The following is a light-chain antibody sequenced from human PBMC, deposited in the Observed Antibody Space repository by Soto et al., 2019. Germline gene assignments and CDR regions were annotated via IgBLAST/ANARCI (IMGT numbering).Light chain of an antibody. Sequence: QSVLTQPASVSGSPGQSVTISCTGTSGDIGRYKFVSWFQQHPGKAPKLLIYSNSQRPSGVPVRFSGSKSGTSASLAISGLQSEDEADYYCAAWDDSLYVFGTGTKLTVL. J-gene: IGLJ1*01. CDR3: AAWDDSLYV. CDR2: SNS. CDR1: SGDIGRYKF. V-gene: IGLV1-44*01.